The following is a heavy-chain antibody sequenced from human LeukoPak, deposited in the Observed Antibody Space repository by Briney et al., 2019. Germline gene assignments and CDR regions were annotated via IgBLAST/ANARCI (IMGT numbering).Heavy chain of an antibody. D-gene: IGHD3-10*01. CDR1: GFTFSSYE. CDR2: ISSGGSTI. J-gene: IGHJ5*02. CDR3: ARRLGLGFGEYSNNWFDP. V-gene: IGHV3-48*03. Sequence: GGSLRLSCAASGFTFSSYEMNWVRQAPGKGLEWVSYISSGGSTIYYADSVKGRFTISRDNAKNSLYLQMNSLRAEDTAVYYCARRLGLGFGEYSNNWFDPWGQGTLVTVSS.